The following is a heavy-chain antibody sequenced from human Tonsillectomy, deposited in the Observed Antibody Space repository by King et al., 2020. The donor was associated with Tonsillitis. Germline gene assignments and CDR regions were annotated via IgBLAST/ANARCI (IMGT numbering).Heavy chain of an antibody. D-gene: IGHD4/OR15-4a*01. CDR1: GGSIRSNAYY. CDR3: ARSDDYGDPTYDY. CDR2: IHSSRST. V-gene: IGHV4-39*01. Sequence: QLQESGPGLVKPSETLSLTCNVSGGSIRSNAYYWGWIRQPPGKGLEWIGSIHSSRSTYYNPSLKNRVTISIDTSKNQFFLKLSSVTAADTAVYYCARSDDYGDPTYDYWGQGTLVTVSS. J-gene: IGHJ4*02.